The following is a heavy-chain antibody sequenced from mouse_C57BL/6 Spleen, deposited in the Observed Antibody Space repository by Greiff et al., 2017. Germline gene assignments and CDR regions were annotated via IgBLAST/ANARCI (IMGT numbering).Heavy chain of an antibody. Sequence: VQLQQSGAELAKPGASVKLSCKASGYTFTSYWMHWVKQRPGQGLEWIGYINPSSGYTKYNQKFKDKATLTADKSSSTASMQLSSLTYADSAVYYCARAYQTSYWYFDVWGTGTTVTVSS. V-gene: IGHV1-7*01. CDR2: INPSSGYT. D-gene: IGHD6-1*01. CDR1: GYTFTSYW. J-gene: IGHJ1*03. CDR3: ARAYQTSYWYFDV.